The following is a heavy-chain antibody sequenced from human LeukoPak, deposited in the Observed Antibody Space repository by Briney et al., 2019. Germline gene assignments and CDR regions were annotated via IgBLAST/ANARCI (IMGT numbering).Heavy chain of an antibody. V-gene: IGHV4-4*07. CDR3: ARDKPSDSSGSPHY. Sequence: SETLSLTCTVSGGSISNYYWRWIRQPAGKGLEWIGRIYTSGSTNYNPSLKSRVTMSVDTSKNQFSLKLSSVTAADTAVYYCARDKPSDSSGSPHYWGQGTLVTVST. CDR1: GGSISNYY. CDR2: IYTSGST. D-gene: IGHD3-22*01. J-gene: IGHJ4*02.